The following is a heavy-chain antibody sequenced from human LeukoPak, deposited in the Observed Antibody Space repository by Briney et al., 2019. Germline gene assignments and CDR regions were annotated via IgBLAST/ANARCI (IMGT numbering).Heavy chain of an antibody. Sequence: GESLQISCKGSGYSFTSYWIGWVRQMPGKGLEWMGIIYPGDSDTRYSPSFQGQVTISADKSISTAYLQWSSLKASDTAMYYCARTKQRWLQLPYYFDYWGQGTLVTVSS. D-gene: IGHD5-24*01. V-gene: IGHV5-51*01. CDR1: GYSFTSYW. CDR2: IYPGDSDT. CDR3: ARTKQRWLQLPYYFDY. J-gene: IGHJ4*02.